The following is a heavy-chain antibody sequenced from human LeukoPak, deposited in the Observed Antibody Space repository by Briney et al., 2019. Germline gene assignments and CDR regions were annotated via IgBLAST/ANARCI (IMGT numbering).Heavy chain of an antibody. CDR3: ARDLREVVPAALDY. J-gene: IGHJ4*02. V-gene: IGHV1-69*04. CDR1: GGTFGSYA. Sequence: GASVKVSCKASGGTFGSYAISWVRQAPGQGLEWMGRIIPILGIANYAQKFQGRVTITADKSTSTAYMELSSLRSEDTAVYYCARDLREVVPAALDYWGQGTLVTVSS. CDR2: IIPILGIA. D-gene: IGHD2-2*01.